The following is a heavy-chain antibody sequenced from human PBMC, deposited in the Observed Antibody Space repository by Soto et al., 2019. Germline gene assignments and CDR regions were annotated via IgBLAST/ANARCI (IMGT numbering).Heavy chain of an antibody. CDR2: FDPEDGET. Sequence: ASVKVSCKVSGYTLTELSMHWVLQAPGEGLEWMGCFDPEDGETIYAQKFQGRVTMTEDTSTDTAYMELSSLRSEDTAVYYCATFIVYYDSSGSTGPDYWGQGTLVTVSS. CDR3: ATFIVYYDSSGSTGPDY. CDR1: GYTLTELS. D-gene: IGHD3-22*01. J-gene: IGHJ4*02. V-gene: IGHV1-24*01.